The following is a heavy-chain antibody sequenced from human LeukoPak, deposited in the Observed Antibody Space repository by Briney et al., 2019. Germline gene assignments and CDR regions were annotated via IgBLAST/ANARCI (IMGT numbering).Heavy chain of an antibody. Sequence: GGSLRLSCAASGFTFSSYAMTWVRQAPGKGLEWVSAISTRGGTTYYADSVKGRFTISRDNSKNTLYLQMNSLRAEDTAVYYCAKGDRSDILTGYPAEYFQHWGQGTLVTVSS. J-gene: IGHJ1*01. CDR3: AKGDRSDILTGYPAEYFQH. CDR2: ISTRGGTT. CDR1: GFTFSSYA. V-gene: IGHV3-23*01. D-gene: IGHD3-9*01.